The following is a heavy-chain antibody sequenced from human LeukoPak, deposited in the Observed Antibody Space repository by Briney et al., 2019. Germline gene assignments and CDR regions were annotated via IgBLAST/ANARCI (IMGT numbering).Heavy chain of an antibody. V-gene: IGHV3-33*01. CDR1: GFTFGTYG. J-gene: IGHJ4*02. D-gene: IGHD3-9*01. CDR2: IWYDGSNK. CDR3: ARDMGPYYDILTGPDF. Sequence: GRSLRLSCAASGFTFGTYGMHWVRQAPGKGLEWVAVIWYDGSNKYYADSVKGRFTISRDNSKTTLYMQMNSLRAEDTAVYYCARDMGPYYDILTGPDFWGQGTLVTVSS.